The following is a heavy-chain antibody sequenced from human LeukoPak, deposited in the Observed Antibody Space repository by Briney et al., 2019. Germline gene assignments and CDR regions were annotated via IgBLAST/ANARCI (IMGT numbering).Heavy chain of an antibody. D-gene: IGHD6-19*01. CDR2: ISGSGGST. CDR1: GFTFSRYG. CDR3: AKDRSSSGWTGYYFDY. V-gene: IGHV3-23*01. J-gene: IGHJ4*02. Sequence: GGSLRLSCAASGFTFSRYGMHWVRQAPGKGLEWVSAISGSGGSTYYADSVKGRFTISRDNSKNTLYLQMNSLRAEDTAVYYCAKDRSSSGWTGYYFDYWGQGTLVTVSS.